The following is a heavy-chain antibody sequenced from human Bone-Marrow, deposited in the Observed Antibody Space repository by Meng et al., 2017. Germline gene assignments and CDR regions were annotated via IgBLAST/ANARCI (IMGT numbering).Heavy chain of an antibody. CDR2: IYYSGST. V-gene: IGHV4-30-4*01. J-gene: IGHJ4*02. D-gene: IGHD5-24*01. CDR1: GGSISSGYYY. CDR3: ARVETATTNPYFDY. Sequence: VQLQESGPGLVKPSQTLSLTCTVSGGSISSGYYYWSCIRQPPGRGLEWIGYIYYSGSTYYNPSLRSRVTISVDTSKNQFSLILTSVTAADTAVYFCARVETATTNPYFDYWGQGTLVTVSS.